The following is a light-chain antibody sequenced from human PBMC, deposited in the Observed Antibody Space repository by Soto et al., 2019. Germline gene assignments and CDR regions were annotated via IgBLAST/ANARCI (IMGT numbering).Light chain of an antibody. CDR1: SSDIGGYEY. CDR3: SSYTSSSRPL. Sequence: QSVLTQPASVSGSPGQSITISCTGTSSDIGGYEYVSWYQHHPGKAPKLIIYEVSNRPSGVSNRFSGSKSGNTASLTISGLQAEDEADYYCSSYTSSSRPLFGGGTKVTVL. V-gene: IGLV2-14*01. CDR2: EVS. J-gene: IGLJ3*02.